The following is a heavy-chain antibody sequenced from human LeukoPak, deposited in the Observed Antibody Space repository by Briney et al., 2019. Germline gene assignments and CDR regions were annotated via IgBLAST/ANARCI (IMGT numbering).Heavy chain of an antibody. D-gene: IGHD2-8*02. V-gene: IGHV3-30*02. CDR3: AKDPGASVSGFYMDV. J-gene: IGHJ6*03. CDR1: GFTFRNYG. CDR2: IWSDGNNR. Sequence: GGSLRLSCAASGFTFRNYGMHWVRQARGKALEWVSFIWSDGNNRFYADSVKGRFTISRDNSKNMLYLQMDTLRAEDTALYYCAKDPGASVSGFYMDVWGKGTTVIVSS.